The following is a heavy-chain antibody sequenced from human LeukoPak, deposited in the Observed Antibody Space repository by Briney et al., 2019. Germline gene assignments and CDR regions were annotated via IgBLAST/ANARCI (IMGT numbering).Heavy chain of an antibody. CDR2: IYSGGNT. CDR3: ARNET. Sequence: PGGSLRLSCAASGFTVSTYSVNWVRQAPGKGLEWVSVIYSGGNTNYADSVKGRFTISRDNSKNTLHLQMNSLRAEDTAVYYCARNETWGQGTLVTVSS. J-gene: IGHJ4*02. CDR1: GFTVSTYS. V-gene: IGHV3-66*01.